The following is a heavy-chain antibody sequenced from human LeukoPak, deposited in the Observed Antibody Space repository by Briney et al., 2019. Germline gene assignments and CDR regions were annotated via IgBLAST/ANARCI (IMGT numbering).Heavy chain of an antibody. CDR1: GFIFSNAW. D-gene: IGHD3-3*01. CDR3: AREHYDFWSGYSESYYYYYGMDV. V-gene: IGHV3-53*01. Sequence: GGSLRLSCAASGFIFSNAWMNWVRQAPGKGLEWVSVIYSGGSTYYADSVKGRFTISRDNSKNTLYLQMNSLRAEDTAVYYCAREHYDFWSGYSESYYYYYGMDVWGQGTTVTVSS. J-gene: IGHJ6*02. CDR2: IYSGGST.